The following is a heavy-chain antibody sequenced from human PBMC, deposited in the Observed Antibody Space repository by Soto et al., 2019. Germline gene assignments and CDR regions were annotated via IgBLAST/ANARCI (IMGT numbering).Heavy chain of an antibody. J-gene: IGHJ6*02. D-gene: IGHD3-10*01. CDR2: INPNSGGT. CDR3: ARDHLTMVRGVIRSDGMAV. CDR1: GYTLTGYY. Sequence: ASVKVSCKASGYTLTGYYMHWVRQAPGQGLEWMGWINPNSGGTNYAQKFQGWVTMTRDTSISTAYMELSRLRSDDTAVYYCARDHLTMVRGVIRSDGMAVWGQGTTVTVPS. V-gene: IGHV1-2*04.